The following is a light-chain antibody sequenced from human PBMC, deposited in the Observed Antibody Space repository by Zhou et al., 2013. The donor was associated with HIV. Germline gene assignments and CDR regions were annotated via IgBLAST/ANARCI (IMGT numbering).Light chain of an antibody. J-gene: IGKJ2*01. V-gene: IGKV1-5*03. CDR2: KAS. Sequence: DIQMTQSPSTLSASVGDRVTITCRASQTINNWLAWYQQIPGKAPKLLIYKASILESEVPSRFSGTGSDTEFTLTISSLQPGDFATYHCQQYNGYPYTFGQGTKLELK. CDR3: QQYNGYPYT. CDR1: QTINNW.